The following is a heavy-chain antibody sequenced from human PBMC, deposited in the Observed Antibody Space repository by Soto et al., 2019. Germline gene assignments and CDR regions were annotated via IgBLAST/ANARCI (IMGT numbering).Heavy chain of an antibody. CDR3: ARDQEVNYADVGGSEDYYGLDV. J-gene: IGHJ6*02. CDR2: IYHTGSS. CDR1: GDSISSGGYY. V-gene: IGHV4-31*03. Sequence: QVQLQESGPGLVKPSQTLSLTCTVSGDSISSGGYYWSWIRQHPGKGLEWIGYIYHTGSSYYNPSLKGRVTISVDTSQNQFYLQLTSVTAADTAVYYCARDQEVNYADVGGSEDYYGLDVWGRGTTVTVSS. D-gene: IGHD4-17*01.